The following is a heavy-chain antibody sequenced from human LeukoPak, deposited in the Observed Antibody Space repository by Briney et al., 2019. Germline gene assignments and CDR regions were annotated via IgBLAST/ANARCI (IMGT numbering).Heavy chain of an antibody. Sequence: PGGSLRLSCAASEFTFSDYYMSWMRQAPGKGLEWVSYISYSGDTIYYADSVKGRFTVSRDNAKNSLYLQMNRLRAEDTAVYYCARLGIIAAAGSNDHWGQGTLVTVSS. CDR1: EFTFSDYY. CDR3: ARLGIIAAAGSNDH. CDR2: ISYSGDTI. V-gene: IGHV3-11*01. D-gene: IGHD6-13*01. J-gene: IGHJ4*02.